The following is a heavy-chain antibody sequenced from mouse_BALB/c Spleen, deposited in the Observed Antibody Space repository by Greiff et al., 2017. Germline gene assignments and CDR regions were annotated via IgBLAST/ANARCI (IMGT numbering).Heavy chain of an antibody. J-gene: IGHJ2*01. CDR2: ISSGGSYT. CDR3: ARRAYYFDY. CDR1: GFTFSSYG. Sequence: EVQVVESGGDLVKPGGSLKLSCAASGFTFSSYGMSWVRQTPDKRLEWVATISSGGSYTYYPDSVKGRFTISRDNAKNTLYLQMSSLKSEDTAMYYCARRAYYFDYLGQGTTLTVSS. V-gene: IGHV5-6*01.